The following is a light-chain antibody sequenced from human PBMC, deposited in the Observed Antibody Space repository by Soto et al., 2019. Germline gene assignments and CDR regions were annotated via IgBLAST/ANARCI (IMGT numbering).Light chain of an antibody. CDR2: DVS. CDR1: SSDFGGDDF. V-gene: IGLV2-11*01. CDR3: CSYAGSYTLYV. Sequence: LTQPRSVSGSPGQSVTISCTGTSSDFGGDDFVSWYQHHPAKAPKLMIYDVSKRPSGVPDRFSGSKSGNTASLTISGLQAEDEADYYCCSYAGSYTLYVFGTGTKVTVL. J-gene: IGLJ1*01.